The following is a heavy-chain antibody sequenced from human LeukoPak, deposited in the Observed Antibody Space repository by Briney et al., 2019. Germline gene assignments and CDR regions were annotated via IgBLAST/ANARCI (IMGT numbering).Heavy chain of an antibody. D-gene: IGHD3-10*01. CDR1: GASINTYY. CDR2: IYYSGTT. Sequence: PSETLSLTCTVSGASINTYYWSWIRQPPGKWLEWIGYIYYSGTTSYNPSLKTRVTISIAASKNQFSLKLSSVTAADTAVYYCARVLRPMASQYYFDYWGQGTLVTVSS. V-gene: IGHV4-59*01. J-gene: IGHJ4*02. CDR3: ARVLRPMASQYYFDY.